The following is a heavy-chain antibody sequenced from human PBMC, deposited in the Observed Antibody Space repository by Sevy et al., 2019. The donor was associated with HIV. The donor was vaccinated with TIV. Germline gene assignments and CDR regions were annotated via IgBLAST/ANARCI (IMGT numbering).Heavy chain of an antibody. J-gene: IGHJ4*02. CDR2: ISHGGGTT. V-gene: IGHV3-23*01. Sequence: WGSLRLSCAASGFTFNNYVMNWVRQAPGKGLEWVSVISHGGGTTYYADSVKGRFTISRDDSKDTVYLEMNSLRAEDTAVYYCARRYLPSAPPALDYWGQGTLVTVSS. CDR1: GFTFNNYV. D-gene: IGHD2-2*01. CDR3: ARRYLPSAPPALDY.